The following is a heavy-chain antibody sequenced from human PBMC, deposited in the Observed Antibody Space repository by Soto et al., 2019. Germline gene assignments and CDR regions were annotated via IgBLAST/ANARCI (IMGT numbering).Heavy chain of an antibody. J-gene: IGHJ6*02. Sequence: QVQLQQWGAGLLRPSETLSLTCAFYGGSFDDFYWSWVRQSPGKGLEWVGEISHDGGTNYSPSLPSRVSITVDTSKNQFSLVLRSVTAADTGLYYCARGQLVWYGDLTPYHRDMDVWGQGTTVTVSS. D-gene: IGHD3-10*01. CDR2: ISHDGGT. V-gene: IGHV4-34*02. CDR1: GGSFDDFY. CDR3: ARGQLVWYGDLTPYHRDMDV.